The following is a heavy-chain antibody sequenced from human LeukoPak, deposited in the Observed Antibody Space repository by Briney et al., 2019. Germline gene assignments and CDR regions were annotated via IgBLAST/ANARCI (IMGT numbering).Heavy chain of an antibody. CDR3: IRSGYRHPYHFYS. V-gene: IGHV3-53*01. Sequence: GGSLRLSCTASGFTFRTTYMSWVRQAPGKGLEWVSVLYTGGGTDHTDSVKGRFTISRDNSKNTLSLQMNSLKAEDTAIYYCIRSGYRHPYHFYSWGQGTLVTVSS. J-gene: IGHJ4*02. CDR2: LYTGGGT. CDR1: GFTFRTTY. D-gene: IGHD3-22*01.